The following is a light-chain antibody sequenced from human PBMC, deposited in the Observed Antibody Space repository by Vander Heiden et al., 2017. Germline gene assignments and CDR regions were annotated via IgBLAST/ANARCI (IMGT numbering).Light chain of an antibody. J-gene: IGLJ2*01. V-gene: IGLV3-25*03. CDR1: TLPKQY. CDR2: KDF. Sequence: SELTQPPSVSVSPGQTVNITCSGGTLPKQYAFWYQQKAGQAPVVIIFKDFERPSGIPERFSASTSGTTVTLTINGVKPEDEADYYCQSSDNTDTYLIFGGGTKLTVL. CDR3: QSSDNTDTYLI.